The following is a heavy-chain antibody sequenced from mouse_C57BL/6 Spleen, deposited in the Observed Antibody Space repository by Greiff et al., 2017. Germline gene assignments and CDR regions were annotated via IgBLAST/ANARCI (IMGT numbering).Heavy chain of an antibody. CDR2: INPSNGGT. D-gene: IGHD1-1*01. V-gene: IGHV1-53*01. J-gene: IGHJ2*01. CDR3: ARVFTTVSAYYFDY. Sequence: QVQLQQPGPELVKPGASVKLSCKASGYTFTSYWMHWVKQRPGQGLEWIGNINPSNGGTNYNEKFKSKATLTVDKSSSTAYMQLSSLTSEDSAVYYCARVFTTVSAYYFDYWGQGTTLTVSS. CDR1: GYTFTSYW.